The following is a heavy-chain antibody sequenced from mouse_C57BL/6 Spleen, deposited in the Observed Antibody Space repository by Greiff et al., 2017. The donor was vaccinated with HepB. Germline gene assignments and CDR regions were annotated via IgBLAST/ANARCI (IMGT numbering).Heavy chain of an antibody. CDR2: ISSGGDYI. V-gene: IGHV5-9-1*02. CDR3: TRDRGGSSSYTMDY. D-gene: IGHD1-1*01. Sequence: EVMLVESGEGLVKPGGSLKLSCAASGFTFSSYAMSWVRQTPEKRLEWVAYISSGGDYIYYADTVKGRFTISRDNARNTLYLQMSSLKSEDTAIYYCTRDRGGSSSYTMDYWGQGTSVTVSS. CDR1: GFTFSSYA. J-gene: IGHJ4*01.